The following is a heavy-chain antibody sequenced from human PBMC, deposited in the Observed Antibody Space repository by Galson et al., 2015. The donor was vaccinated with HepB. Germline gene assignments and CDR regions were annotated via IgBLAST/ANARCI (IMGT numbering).Heavy chain of an antibody. CDR1: GFPFNNAW. CDR2: IKGKTDGETT. CDR3: TTDVYYSTYWSWLDP. Sequence: SLRLSCAASGFPFNNAWMTWVRQAPGMGLEWVGRIKGKTDGETTDYAAPVKGRFTISSDDSKNRLYLQMNSLKTEDTAVYYCTTDVYYSTYWSWLDPWGQGTLVTVSS. J-gene: IGHJ5*02. D-gene: IGHD2-8*02. V-gene: IGHV3-15*01.